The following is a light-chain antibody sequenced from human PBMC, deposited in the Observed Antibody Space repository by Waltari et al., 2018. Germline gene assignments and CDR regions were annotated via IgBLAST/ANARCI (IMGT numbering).Light chain of an antibody. CDR2: DAS. CDR3: QQYYNWRA. J-gene: IGKJ1*01. CDR1: ETVSHK. V-gene: IGKV3D-15*01. Sequence: EIVMTQSPVTLSVSPGERATLYCRASETVSHKLAWYQQKHGQAPRLLIYDASTRASGVPDRFSARGYGTDFTLSISSLQSEDFAVYFCQQYYNWRAFGQGTKVEIK.